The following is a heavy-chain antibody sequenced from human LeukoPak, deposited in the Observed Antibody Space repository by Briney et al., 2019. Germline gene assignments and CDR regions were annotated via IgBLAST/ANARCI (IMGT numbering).Heavy chain of an antibody. V-gene: IGHV3-48*03. Sequence: PGRSLRLSCAASGFTFSSYEMNWVRQAPGKGLEWISYISNSAYTIYYADSVKGRFTISRDNVRNSLFLQMNSLRAEDTAVYYCAREGPDSRYFDLWGRGTLVTVSS. CDR3: AREGPDSRYFDL. D-gene: IGHD5-18*01. CDR2: ISNSAYTI. CDR1: GFTFSSYE. J-gene: IGHJ2*01.